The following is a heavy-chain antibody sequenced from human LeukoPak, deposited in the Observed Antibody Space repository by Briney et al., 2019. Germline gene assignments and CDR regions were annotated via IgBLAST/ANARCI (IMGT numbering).Heavy chain of an antibody. J-gene: IGHJ4*02. CDR3: TTGSSLLY. D-gene: IGHD2-2*01. CDR2: IKSKTDGGT. V-gene: IGHV3-15*01. CDR1: GFTFSNAY. Sequence: GGSLRLSCAASGFTFSNAYMTWVRQAPGKGLEWVGRIKSKTDGGTYAAPVKGRFTISRDDSKNTLYLQMDSLKTEDTAVYYCTTGSSLLYWGQGNLVTVSS.